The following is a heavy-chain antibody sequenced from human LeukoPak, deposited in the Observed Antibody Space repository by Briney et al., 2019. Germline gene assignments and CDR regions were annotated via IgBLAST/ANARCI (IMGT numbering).Heavy chain of an antibody. V-gene: IGHV3-21*01. CDR1: GFTFSSYS. D-gene: IGHD6-25*01. CDR2: TSSSSSYI. J-gene: IGHJ4*02. CDR3: ARVERLAYFDY. Sequence: GGSLRLSCAASGFTFSSYSMNWVRQAPGKGLEWVSSTSSSSSYIYYADSVKGRFTISRDNAKNSLYLQMNSLRAEDTAVYYCARVERLAYFDYWGQGTLVTVSS.